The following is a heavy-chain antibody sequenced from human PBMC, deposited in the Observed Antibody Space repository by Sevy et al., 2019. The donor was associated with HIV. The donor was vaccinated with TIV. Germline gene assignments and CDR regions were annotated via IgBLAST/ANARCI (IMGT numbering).Heavy chain of an antibody. J-gene: IGHJ4*02. CDR3: VKEVSEYSYSDY. CDR2: ISGSAHRT. V-gene: IGHV3-23*01. CDR1: GFTCSNYA. Sequence: GGSLRLSCAASGFTCSNYAMSWVRQTPGKGLEWVPAISGSAHRTYYTDSVKGRFTISRDNSKNMLFLQMNSLRAEDTAVYYCVKEVSEYSYSDYWGQGTLVTVSS. D-gene: IGHD5-18*01.